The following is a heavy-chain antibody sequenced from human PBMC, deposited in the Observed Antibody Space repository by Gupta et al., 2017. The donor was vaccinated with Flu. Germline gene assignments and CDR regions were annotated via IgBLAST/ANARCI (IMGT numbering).Heavy chain of an antibody. V-gene: IGHV3-33*01. CDR3: ARVEMATLGPLDY. J-gene: IGHJ4*02. CDR2: IWYDGSNK. D-gene: IGHD2-15*01. Sequence: QVQLVVSGGGVVQPGRSLRLSCAASGFTLSSYGMHWFRQARGKGLGWVAVIWYDGSNKYYEDSVKGRFTISRDNSKNTLYLQMNSLRAEDTAVYYCARVEMATLGPLDYWGQGTLVTVSS. CDR1: GFTLSSYG.